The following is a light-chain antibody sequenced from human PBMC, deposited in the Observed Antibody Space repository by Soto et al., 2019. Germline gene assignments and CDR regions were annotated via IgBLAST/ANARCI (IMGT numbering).Light chain of an antibody. CDR2: SAS. CDR1: QSISNY. Sequence: DIQMTQPPSSLSASVGNRVTITCRASQSISNYLAWYQQKPGKVPKVLIFSASTLQSGVPSRFSGSRSETDFTLTIRSLQPEDVATYYCQQYESAPWTFGQGTKVDI. V-gene: IGKV1-27*01. CDR3: QQYESAPWT. J-gene: IGKJ1*01.